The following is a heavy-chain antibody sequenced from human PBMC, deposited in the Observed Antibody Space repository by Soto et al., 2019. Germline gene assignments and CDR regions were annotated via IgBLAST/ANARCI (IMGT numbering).Heavy chain of an antibody. CDR1: VLSFVSDY. CDR3: ARGNQKMESEKQPPEH. V-gene: IGHV4-34*01. D-gene: IGHD1-1*01. Sequence: PSETLSLACSLSVLSFVSDYGAWVRQPAEKGLEWIGEITHRGSTNYNPSLKSRVTMSVDTSKNQFSLKVTSVTAADTDVYFCARGNQKMESEKQPPEHWGQGTLVTVSS. J-gene: IGHJ4*02. CDR2: ITHRGST.